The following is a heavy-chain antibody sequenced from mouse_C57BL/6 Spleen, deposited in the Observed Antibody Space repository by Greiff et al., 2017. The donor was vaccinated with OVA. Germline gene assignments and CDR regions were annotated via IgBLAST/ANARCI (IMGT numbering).Heavy chain of an antibody. V-gene: IGHV1-55*01. CDR1: GYTFTSSW. D-gene: IGHD2-10*01. J-gene: IGHJ3*01. Sequence: VQLQQPGAELVQPGASVKMSCKASGYTFTSSWITLVKQRPGPGLEWIGDIYPGSGSTNYNEKFKSKATLTVDTSSSTAYMQLSSLTSEDSAVYYGASYYGNHWFAYWGQGTLVTVSA. CDR2: IYPGSGST. CDR3: ASYYGNHWFAY.